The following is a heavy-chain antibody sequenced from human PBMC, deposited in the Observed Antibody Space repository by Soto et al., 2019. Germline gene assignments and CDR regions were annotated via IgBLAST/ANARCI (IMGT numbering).Heavy chain of an antibody. J-gene: IGHJ3*01. CDR1: GFTFNYYW. V-gene: IGHV3-74*01. CDR2: IHSDGSTT. CDR3: VRGDKGGFDL. D-gene: IGHD2-21*02. Sequence: EVQLVESEGGLVQRGGSLRLSCAASGFTFNYYWMHWVRQAPGQGLVWVSHIHSDGSTTTYADSVKGRFTISRDNAKHTLYLQMTSLRAEDTAVYYCVRGDKGGFDLWCQVTTVTVSS.